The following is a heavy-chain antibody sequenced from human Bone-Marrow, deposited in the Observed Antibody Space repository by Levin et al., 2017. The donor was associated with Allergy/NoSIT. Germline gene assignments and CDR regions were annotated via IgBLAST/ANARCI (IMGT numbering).Heavy chain of an antibody. Sequence: GGSLRLSCAVSGFTFSSYGMHWVRQAPGKGLEWVAVIPYDGSNKYYADSVKGRFTISRDNSKNTLYLQMNSLRAEDTAVYYCAKCHLSSSSWYGDYYDGMDVWGQGTTVTVSS. CDR2: IPYDGSNK. CDR1: GFTFSSYG. CDR3: AKCHLSSSSWYGDYYDGMDV. V-gene: IGHV3-30*18. J-gene: IGHJ6*02. D-gene: IGHD6-13*01.